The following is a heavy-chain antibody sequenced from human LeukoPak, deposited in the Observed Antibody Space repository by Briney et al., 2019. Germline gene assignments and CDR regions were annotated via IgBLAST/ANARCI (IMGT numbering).Heavy chain of an antibody. Sequence: PGGSLRLSCEASGFTFRSGSMNWVRQAPGKGLEWLSYISSTGSSIYYADSVKGRFTISRDNAKNSLYLQMNSLRAEDTAVYYCARSGYSYGWGYYYYYYMDVWGKGTTVTVSS. J-gene: IGHJ6*03. CDR3: ARSGYSYGWGYYYYYYMDV. CDR2: ISSTGSSI. V-gene: IGHV3-48*01. CDR1: GFTFRSGS. D-gene: IGHD5-18*01.